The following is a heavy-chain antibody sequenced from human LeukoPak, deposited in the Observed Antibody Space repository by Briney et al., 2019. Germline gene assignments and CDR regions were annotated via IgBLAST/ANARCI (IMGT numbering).Heavy chain of an antibody. Sequence: PGVSLRLSRAASGFTFSDYFMTWIRQAPGRGLEWISYISSSGTTIYYRESVKGRFTISRDNAKNSLYLHMNNLRAEDTAVYYCARGMSVDMATISGINVWGQGTTVTVS. D-gene: IGHD5-24*01. CDR1: GFTFSDYF. CDR3: ARGMSVDMATISGINV. CDR2: ISSSGTTI. V-gene: IGHV3-11*01. J-gene: IGHJ6*02.